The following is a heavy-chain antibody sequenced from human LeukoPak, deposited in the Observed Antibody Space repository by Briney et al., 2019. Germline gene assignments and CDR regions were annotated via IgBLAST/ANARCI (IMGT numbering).Heavy chain of an antibody. D-gene: IGHD1-26*01. CDR2: IRHDGRDM. V-gene: IGHV3-7*03. CDR3: AREIVGTHKSRFDP. Sequence: GGSLRLSCAASGFTFSNDWMIWVRQAPGKGLEWVANIRHDGRDMRYVDSVRGRFTISRDNAKNSLYLQMNSLRAEDTAVYYCAREIVGTHKSRFDPWGQGTLVTVSS. CDR1: GFTFSNDW. J-gene: IGHJ5*02.